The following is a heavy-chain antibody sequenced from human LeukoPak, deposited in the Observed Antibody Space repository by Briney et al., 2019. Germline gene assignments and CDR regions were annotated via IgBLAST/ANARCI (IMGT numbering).Heavy chain of an antibody. CDR1: VGSFSGYY. CDR3: ARGGYYDILAGYSDTFDI. J-gene: IGHJ3*02. Sequence: SGTLSLTCAVYVGSFSGYYWTWVRQAPGKGLEWIGEIKHSGSTNHNPSLKSRVTISVDPSKNQFSLKLSSVTAADTAVYYCARGGYYDILAGYSDTFDIWGQGTMVTISS. D-gene: IGHD3-9*01. CDR2: IKHSGST. V-gene: IGHV4-34*01.